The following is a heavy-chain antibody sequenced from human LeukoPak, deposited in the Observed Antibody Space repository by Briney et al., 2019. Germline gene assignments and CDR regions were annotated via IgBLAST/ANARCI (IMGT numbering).Heavy chain of an antibody. CDR3: ARHSVQLWGPPRSPNPFFDY. CDR1: GGSISSYY. J-gene: IGHJ4*02. D-gene: IGHD5-18*01. Sequence: SETLSLTCTVSGGSISSYYWSWIRQPPGKGLEWIGYIYYSGSTNYNPSLKSRVTISVDTSKNQFSLKLSSVTAADTAVYYCARHSVQLWGPPRSPNPFFDYWGQGTLVTVSS. V-gene: IGHV4-59*08. CDR2: IYYSGST.